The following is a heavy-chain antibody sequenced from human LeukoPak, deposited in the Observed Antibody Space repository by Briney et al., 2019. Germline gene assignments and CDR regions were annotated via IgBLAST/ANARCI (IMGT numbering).Heavy chain of an antibody. Sequence: GASVKVSCKASGVTFSSYNFIWVRQAPGQGLEWMGGIIPMQGTPNYAQKFQDRVTISADKSTTTVYMALSSLRYEDTAMYYCARESVAGGFEYWGQGTLVTVSS. CDR1: GVTFSSYN. CDR2: IIPMQGTP. D-gene: IGHD6-19*01. V-gene: IGHV1-69*08. J-gene: IGHJ4*02. CDR3: ARESVAGGFEY.